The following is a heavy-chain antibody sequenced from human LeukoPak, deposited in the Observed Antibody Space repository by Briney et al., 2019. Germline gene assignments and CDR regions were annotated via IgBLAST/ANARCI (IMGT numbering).Heavy chain of an antibody. CDR1: GYSISSGYY. D-gene: IGHD3-22*01. J-gene: IGHJ3*02. CDR2: IYHSGST. V-gene: IGHV4-38-2*01. Sequence: PSETLPLTCAVSGYSISSGYYWGWIRQPPGKGLEWIGSIYHSGSTYYNPSLKSRVTISVDTSKNQFSLKLSSVTAADTAVYYCARCPEVPYYYDSSGYSNDAFDIWGQGTMVTVSS. CDR3: ARCPEVPYYYDSSGYSNDAFDI.